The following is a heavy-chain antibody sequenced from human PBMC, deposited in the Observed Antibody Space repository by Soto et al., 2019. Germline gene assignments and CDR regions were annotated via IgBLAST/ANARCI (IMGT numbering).Heavy chain of an antibody. CDR2: VIPILGTA. CDR1: GGSLRHSV. CDR3: ARLGHPGH. V-gene: IGHV1-69*01. Sequence: QVQLVQSGAAVKKPGSSVKVSCTASGGSLRHSVISWVRQAPAQRLEWMGGVIPILGTANYAQKFQGRVTMTEDEATSTAYMDLSSLSPDDTAVYYCARLGHPGHWGPGTLVIVSS. J-gene: IGHJ4*02.